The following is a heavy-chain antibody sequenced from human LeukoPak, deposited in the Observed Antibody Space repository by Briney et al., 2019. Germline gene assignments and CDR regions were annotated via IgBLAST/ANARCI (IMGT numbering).Heavy chain of an antibody. Sequence: PSETLSLTCTVSGGSISSYYWSWIRQPPGKGLEWIGYIYYSGSTNYNPSLKSRVTIAVDTSKNQFSLKLSSVTAADTAVYYCARLSGRYTYGLYCFDYWGQGTLVTVSS. J-gene: IGHJ4*02. CDR2: IYYSGST. V-gene: IGHV4-59*08. CDR1: GGSISSYY. D-gene: IGHD5-18*01. CDR3: ARLSGRYTYGLYCFDY.